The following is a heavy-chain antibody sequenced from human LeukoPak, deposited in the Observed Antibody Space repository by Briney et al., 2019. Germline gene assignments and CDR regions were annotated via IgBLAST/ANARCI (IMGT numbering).Heavy chain of an antibody. D-gene: IGHD3-22*01. Sequence: GGSRRLSCAASGFTFSSYSMNWVRQAPGKGLEWVSYIISSSSTIYYADSVKGRFTISRDNAKNSLYLQMNSLRAEDTAVYYCARGHYYDSSGYSNWGQGTLVTVSS. CDR2: IISSSSTI. CDR1: GFTFSSYS. J-gene: IGHJ4*02. CDR3: ARGHYYDSSGYSN. V-gene: IGHV3-48*04.